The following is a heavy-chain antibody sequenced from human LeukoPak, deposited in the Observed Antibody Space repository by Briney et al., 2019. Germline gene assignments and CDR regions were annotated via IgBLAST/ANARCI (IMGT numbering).Heavy chain of an antibody. CDR3: ARTIAAAPYYFDY. D-gene: IGHD6-13*01. CDR1: GGTFSSYA. V-gene: IGHV1-69*13. J-gene: IGHJ4*02. CDR2: IIPIFGTA. Sequence: SVKVSCKASGGTFSSYAISWVRQAPGQGLEWMGGIIPIFGTANYAQKFQGRVTITADESTSTAYMELSSLRSEDTAVYYCARTIAAAPYYFDYWGQGTLVTVSS.